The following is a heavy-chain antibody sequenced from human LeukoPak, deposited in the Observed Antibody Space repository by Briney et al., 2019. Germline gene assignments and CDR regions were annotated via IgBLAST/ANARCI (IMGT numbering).Heavy chain of an antibody. Sequence: ASVKVSCKASGYTFTGYYMHWVRQAPGQGLEWMGWINPNSGGTNYAQKFQGRVTMTEDTSTDTAYMELSSLRSEDTAVYYCATDPIGNDAFDIWGQGTKVTVSS. CDR2: INPNSGGT. J-gene: IGHJ3*02. CDR3: ATDPIGNDAFDI. V-gene: IGHV1-2*02. CDR1: GYTFTGYY. D-gene: IGHD1-26*01.